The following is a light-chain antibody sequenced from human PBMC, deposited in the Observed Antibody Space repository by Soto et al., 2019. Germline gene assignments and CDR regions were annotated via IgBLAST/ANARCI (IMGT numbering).Light chain of an antibody. Sequence: ELEFTHSPGTLSLSPGERATLSCTASHYVYSNVAWFQQRPGQAPRLLIYGISSRATGIPDRFSGSGSGTDFTLTISRLEAEDFAVYYCQQYGDSPRVFGQGTKVDIK. CDR1: HYVYSN. CDR2: GIS. J-gene: IGKJ1*01. V-gene: IGKV3-20*01. CDR3: QQYGDSPRV.